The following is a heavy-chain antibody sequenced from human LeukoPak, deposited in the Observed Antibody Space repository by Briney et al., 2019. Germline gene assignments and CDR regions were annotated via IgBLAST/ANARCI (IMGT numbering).Heavy chain of an antibody. CDR2: MHTSGST. D-gene: IGHD3-10*01. Sequence: PSQTLPLTCTVSGGSISSGSYYWSWIRQPAGKGLEWIGRMHTSGSTNYNPSLKSRVTMSGDTSKNQFSLKLTSVTAADTAVYYCAREKYYYGSGSYPFDYWGQGTLVTVSS. CDR1: GGSISSGSYY. V-gene: IGHV4-61*02. CDR3: AREKYYYGSGSYPFDY. J-gene: IGHJ4*02.